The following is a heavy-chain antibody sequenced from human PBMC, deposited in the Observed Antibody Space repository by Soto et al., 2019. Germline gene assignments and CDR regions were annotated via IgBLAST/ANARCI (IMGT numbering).Heavy chain of an antibody. V-gene: IGHV4-30-2*05. CDR1: GGSISSGGYS. CDR2: IYSSGSA. CDR3: ARLAGY. J-gene: IGHJ4*02. Sequence: SETLSLTCAVSGGSISSGGYSWSWIRQPPGKGLEWIGYIYSSGSAYFHPSLQGRVSISIDTPKNQFFLNMTSVTAADTAVYYCARLAGYWGQGILVTVSS.